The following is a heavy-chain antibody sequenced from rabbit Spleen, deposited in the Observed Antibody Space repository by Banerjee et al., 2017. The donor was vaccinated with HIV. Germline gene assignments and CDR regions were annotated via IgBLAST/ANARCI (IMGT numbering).Heavy chain of an antibody. D-gene: IGHD8-1*01. Sequence: QSLEESGGGLVKPEGSLTLTCKASGFDLSSYFYMCWVRQAPGKGLEWIACIYGGSSGSTYYASWAKGRFTISKTSSTTVTLQMTSLTAADTATYFCARDYVGATYDTDYNFDVWGPGTLVTVS. J-gene: IGHJ4*01. CDR1: GFDLSSYFY. V-gene: IGHV1S40*01. CDR2: IYGGSSGST. CDR3: ARDYVGATYDTDYNFDV.